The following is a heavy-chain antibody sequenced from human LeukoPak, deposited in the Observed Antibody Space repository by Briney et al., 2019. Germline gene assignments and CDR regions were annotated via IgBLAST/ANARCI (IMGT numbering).Heavy chain of an antibody. CDR3: ARAGPAASFDY. CDR2: INSDGSST. CDR1: GFTFSSYG. D-gene: IGHD2-2*01. J-gene: IGHJ4*02. Sequence: PGGSLRLSCAASGFTFSSYGMRWVRQGPGKGLVWVSRINSDGSSTRYADSVKGRFTISRDNAKNTLYLQMNSLRAEDTAVYYCARAGPAASFDYWGQGTLVTVSS. V-gene: IGHV3-74*01.